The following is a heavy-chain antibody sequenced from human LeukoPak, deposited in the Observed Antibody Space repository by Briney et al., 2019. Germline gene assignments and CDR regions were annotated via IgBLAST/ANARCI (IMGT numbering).Heavy chain of an antibody. J-gene: IGHJ4*02. CDR1: GFTFNSYA. D-gene: IGHD6-19*01. V-gene: IGHV3-23*01. CDR3: AKDRGGAVAGTSFDY. CDR2: ITGSGDTT. Sequence: GGSLRLSCAASGFTFNSYAMSWVRQAPGKGLEWVSAITGSGDTTYYAGSVKGRFTVSRDNSKNTLYLQMNSLRAEDTAVYYCAKDRGGAVAGTSFDYWGQGTLVTVSS.